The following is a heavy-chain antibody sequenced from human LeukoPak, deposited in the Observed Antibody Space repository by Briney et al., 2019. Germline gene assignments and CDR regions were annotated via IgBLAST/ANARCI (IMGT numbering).Heavy chain of an antibody. D-gene: IGHD1-26*01. CDR3: ARHQTTFFSGSYREHSAFDI. V-gene: IGHV5-51*01. CDR1: GYSFTSYW. CDR2: IYPGGSDT. J-gene: IGHJ3*02. Sequence: GESLKIFCKGSGYSFTSYWIGWVRQMPGEGLEGMGIIYPGGSDTRYSPSFQGQLTISADKSISPAYLHGSSLKPSHTAIYYCARHQTTFFSGSYREHSAFDIWGQGTMVTVSS.